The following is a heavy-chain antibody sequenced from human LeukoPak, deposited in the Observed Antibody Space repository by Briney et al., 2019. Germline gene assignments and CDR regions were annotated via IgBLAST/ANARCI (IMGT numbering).Heavy chain of an antibody. V-gene: IGHV1-18*01. CDR1: GYTFTSYG. CDR3: ARDMMVRGANNWFDP. Sequence: ASAKVSCKASGYTFTSYGISWVRQAPGQGLEWMGWISAYNGNTNYAQKLQGRVTMTTDTSTSTAYMELRSLRSDDTAVYYCARDMMVRGANNWFDPWGQGTLVTVSS. CDR2: ISAYNGNT. D-gene: IGHD3-10*01. J-gene: IGHJ5*02.